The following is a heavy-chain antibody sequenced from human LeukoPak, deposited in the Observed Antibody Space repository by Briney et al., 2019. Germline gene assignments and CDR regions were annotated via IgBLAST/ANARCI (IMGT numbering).Heavy chain of an antibody. D-gene: IGHD5-18*01. CDR2: ISSSISYI. CDR3: ARVDSRPPAY. J-gene: IGHJ4*02. V-gene: IGHV3-21*01. CDR1: GLTFSSYS. Sequence: PGGALILSCAASGLTFSSYSMKWVRQAPGKVLEWVSSISSSISYIYYADSVKGRFTISRDNAKNSLYLQMNSLRAEDTAVYSCARVDSRPPAYWGQGPLVTVSS.